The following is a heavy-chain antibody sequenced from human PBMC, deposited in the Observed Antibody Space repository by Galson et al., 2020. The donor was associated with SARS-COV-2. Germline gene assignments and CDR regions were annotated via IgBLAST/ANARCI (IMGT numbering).Heavy chain of an antibody. Sequence: GGSLRLSCAASGFTFSSYSMNWVRQAPGKGLEWVSSISSSSSYIYYADSVKGRFTISRDNAKNSLYLQMNSLRAEDTAVYYCARDRGYSVYDPGWGQGTLVTVSS. CDR2: ISSSSSYI. V-gene: IGHV3-21*01. D-gene: IGHD5-12*01. CDR1: GFTFSSYS. J-gene: IGHJ4*02. CDR3: ARDRGYSVYDPG.